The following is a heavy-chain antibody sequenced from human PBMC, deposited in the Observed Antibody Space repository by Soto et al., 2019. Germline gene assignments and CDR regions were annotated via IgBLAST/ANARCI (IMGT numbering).Heavy chain of an antibody. D-gene: IGHD3-16*02. V-gene: IGHV3-7*05. Sequence: GGSMRLSCAASGFTFSSYWMSWVRQAPGKGLEWVANIKQDGSEKYYVDSVKGRFTISRDNAKNSLYLQMNSLRAEDTAVYYCAREDGESVGELSNPYYYYYGMDVWGQGTTVTVSS. CDR1: GFTFSSYW. J-gene: IGHJ6*02. CDR2: IKQDGSEK. CDR3: AREDGESVGELSNPYYYYYGMDV.